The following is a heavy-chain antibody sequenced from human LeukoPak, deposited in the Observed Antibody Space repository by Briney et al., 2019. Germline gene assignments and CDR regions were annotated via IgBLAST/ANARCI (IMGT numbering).Heavy chain of an antibody. CDR3: ARHGGRWSYYYYMDV. J-gene: IGHJ6*03. Sequence: SETLSLTCTVSGGSISSSSYYWGWIRQPPGKGLEWIGSIYYSGSTYYNPSLKSRVTISVDTSKNQFSLKLSSVTAADTAVYYCARHGGRWSYYYYMDVWGKGTTVTVSS. CDR1: GGSISSSSYY. D-gene: IGHD1-26*01. V-gene: IGHV4-39*01. CDR2: IYYSGST.